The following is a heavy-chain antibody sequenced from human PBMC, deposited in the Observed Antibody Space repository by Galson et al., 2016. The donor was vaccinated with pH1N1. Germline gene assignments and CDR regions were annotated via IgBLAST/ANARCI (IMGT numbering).Heavy chain of an antibody. V-gene: IGHV3-23*01. Sequence: SLRLSCAASGFTFSSYAMSWVRQAPGKGLEWASAIIGSGGRTYYADSVKGRFTISRDNSKNTLYLQMNSLRVEDTAVYYCARVGDFWSYYYYNMDVWGQGTTVTVSS. J-gene: IGHJ6*02. CDR1: GFTFSSYA. CDR3: ARVGDFWSYYYYNMDV. D-gene: IGHD3-3*01. CDR2: IIGSGGRT.